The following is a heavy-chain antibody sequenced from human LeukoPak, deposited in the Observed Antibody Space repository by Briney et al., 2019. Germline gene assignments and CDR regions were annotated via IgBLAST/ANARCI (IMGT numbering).Heavy chain of an antibody. Sequence: GGSLRLSCAASGFTFSNYAMTWVRQAPGKGLEWVSIIGSGGSASYADSVKGRFTISRDNSKNTLYLQMNSLRADDTAVYYCAKGKVVPAAMWFDPWGQGTLVTVSS. V-gene: IGHV3-23*01. D-gene: IGHD2-2*01. CDR1: GFTFSNYA. CDR3: AKGKVVPAAMWFDP. J-gene: IGHJ5*02. CDR2: IGSGGSA.